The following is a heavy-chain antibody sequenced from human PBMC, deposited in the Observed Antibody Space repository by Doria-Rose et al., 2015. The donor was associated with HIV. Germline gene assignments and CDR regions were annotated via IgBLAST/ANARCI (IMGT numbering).Heavy chain of an antibody. Sequence: SGPVLVKPTETLTLTCTVSGVSLSSPGMGVSWIRQPPGKALEWLANIFSDDEGSYTTSLKSRLTISRGTSKSQVVLTMTDMDPADTATYYCARIKSSRWYHKYYFDFWGQGTLVIVSA. CDR2: IFSDDEG. D-gene: IGHD6-13*01. CDR3: ARIKSSRWYHKYYFDF. CDR1: GVSLSSPGMG. V-gene: IGHV2-26*01. J-gene: IGHJ4*02.